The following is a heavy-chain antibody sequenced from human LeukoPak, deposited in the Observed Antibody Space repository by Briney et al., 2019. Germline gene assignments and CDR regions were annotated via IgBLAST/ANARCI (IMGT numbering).Heavy chain of an antibody. CDR1: GFTFGDYA. J-gene: IGHJ4*02. D-gene: IGHD3-3*01. CDR2: IRSKAYGGTT. V-gene: IGHV3-49*03. CDR3: TRGDGGYDFWSGSFDY. Sequence: PGGSLRLSCTASGFTFGDYATSWFRQAPGKGLEWVGFIRSKAYGGTTEYAASVKGRFTISRDDSKSIAYLQMNSLKTEDTAVYYCTRGDGGYDFWSGSFDYWGQGTLVTVSS.